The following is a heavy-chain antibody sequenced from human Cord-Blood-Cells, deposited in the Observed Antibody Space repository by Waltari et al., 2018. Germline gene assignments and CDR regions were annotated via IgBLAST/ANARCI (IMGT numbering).Heavy chain of an antibody. Sequence: EVQLVESGGGLVQPGGSLRLSCAASGLTVSSSYMSWVRQAPGKGLEWVSVIYSGGSTYYADSVKGRFTISRDNSKNTLYLQMNSLRAEDTAVYYCARDGIAAAGKAPGAFDIWGQGTMVTVSS. CDR1: GLTVSSSY. J-gene: IGHJ3*02. CDR3: ARDGIAAAGKAPGAFDI. D-gene: IGHD6-13*01. CDR2: IYSGGST. V-gene: IGHV3-66*01.